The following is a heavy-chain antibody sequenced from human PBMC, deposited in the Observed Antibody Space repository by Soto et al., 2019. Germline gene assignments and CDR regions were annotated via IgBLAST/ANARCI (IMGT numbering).Heavy chain of an antibody. D-gene: IGHD6-13*01. CDR1: GDSVSTNSAT. V-gene: IGHV6-1*01. CDR3: ARLIGSSWLDS. Sequence: QVQLQQSGPGLVKPSQTLSLTCAISGDSVSTNSATWDWIRQSPSRGLEWLGRKYYMSKWYNDYAVSVKGRIAINPDTSNHQFSLQLNAVTPADTAVYYCARLIGSSWLDSCVQGTLVTVSS. CDR2: KYYMSKWYN. J-gene: IGHJ5*01.